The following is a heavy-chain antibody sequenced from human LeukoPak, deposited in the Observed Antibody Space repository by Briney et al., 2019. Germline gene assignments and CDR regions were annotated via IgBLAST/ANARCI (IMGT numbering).Heavy chain of an antibody. J-gene: IGHJ4*02. V-gene: IGHV3-21*01. CDR1: GFTFSSYS. CDR2: ISSSSSYI. Sequence: PGGSLRLSCAASGFTFSSYSMNWVRQAPGKGLEWVSSISSSSSYIYYADSVKGRFTISRDNAKNMLYLQVNSLRAEDTAVYYCVTQQGGNPAYWGQGTLVTVSS. CDR3: VTQQGGNPAY. D-gene: IGHD1-14*01.